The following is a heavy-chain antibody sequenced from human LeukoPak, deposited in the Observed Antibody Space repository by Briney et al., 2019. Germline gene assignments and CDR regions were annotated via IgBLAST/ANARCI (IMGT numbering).Heavy chain of an antibody. CDR2: ISAYNGNT. J-gene: IGHJ5*02. CDR3: ARGGGLWSGPYQSSHWFDP. CDR1: GYTFTSYG. Sequence: ASVKVSCKASGYTFTSYGISWVRQAPGQGLEGMGWISAYNGNTNYAQKLQGRVTMTTDTSTSTAYMELRSLRSDDTAVYYCARGGGLWSGPYQSSHWFDPWGQGTLVTVSS. D-gene: IGHD3-3*01. V-gene: IGHV1-18*01.